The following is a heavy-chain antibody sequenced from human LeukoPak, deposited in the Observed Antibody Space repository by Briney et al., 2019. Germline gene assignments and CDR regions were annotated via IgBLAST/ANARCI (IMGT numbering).Heavy chain of an antibody. CDR1: GFTFSDYY. CDR3: AREGRSGSYLGRFDP. V-gene: IGHV3-11*05. J-gene: IGHJ5*02. CDR2: VSTSVTYT. D-gene: IGHD1-26*01. Sequence: GGSLRLSCAASGFTFSDYYMSWIRQAPGRGLEWVSYVSTSVTYTEYADSVKGRFTISRDNAKNSLYLQMNSLRAEDTAVYYCAREGRSGSYLGRFDPWGQGTLVTVSS.